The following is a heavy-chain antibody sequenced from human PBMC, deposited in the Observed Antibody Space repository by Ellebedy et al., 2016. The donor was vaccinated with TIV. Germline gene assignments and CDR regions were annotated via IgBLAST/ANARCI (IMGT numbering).Heavy chain of an antibody. CDR2: ISYDGTTK. CDR3: AKAFWTDTAMAPFDY. J-gene: IGHJ4*02. CDR1: GFTFRSYA. V-gene: IGHV3-30*01. Sequence: GESLKISCAASGFTFRSYAMHWVRQAPGRGLEWVALISYDGTTKHHADSVRGRFTISRDNSKNTLDLQMNSLRAEDMAVYYCAKAFWTDTAMAPFDYWGQGTLVTVSS. D-gene: IGHD5-18*01.